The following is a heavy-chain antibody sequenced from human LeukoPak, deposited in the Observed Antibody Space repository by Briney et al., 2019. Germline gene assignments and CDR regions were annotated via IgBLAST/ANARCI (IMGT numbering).Heavy chain of an antibody. V-gene: IGHV3-30*03. CDR2: ISYDGSNE. D-gene: IGHD3-10*01. J-gene: IGHJ4*02. CDR3: AGSWFYRDYFEY. Sequence: GGSLRLSCAASGFPFSNYGMHWVRQAPGKGLEWVAVISYDGSNEYYADSVKGRFPISRDNSKNTLYLQMNSLRAEDTAVYYCAGSWFYRDYFEYWGQGTLVTVPS. CDR1: GFPFSNYG.